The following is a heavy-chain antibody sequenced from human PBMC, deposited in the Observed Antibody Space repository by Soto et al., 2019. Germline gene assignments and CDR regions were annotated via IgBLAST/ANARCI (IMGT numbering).Heavy chain of an antibody. CDR2: ISGSGGST. V-gene: IGHV3-23*01. CDR3: AKRGPYCSSTSCQDDY. J-gene: IGHJ4*02. D-gene: IGHD2-2*01. CDR1: GFPFSSYA. Sequence: SLRLSCAASGFPFSSYAMSWVRQAPGKGLEWVSAISGSGGSTYYADSVKGRFTISRDNSKNTLYLQMNSLRAEDTAVYYCAKRGPYCSSTSCQDDYWGQGTLVTVSS.